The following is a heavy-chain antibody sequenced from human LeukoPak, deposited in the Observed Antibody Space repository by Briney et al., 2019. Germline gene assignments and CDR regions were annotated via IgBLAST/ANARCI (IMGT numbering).Heavy chain of an antibody. D-gene: IGHD5-18*01. CDR3: TTGAWIQLWLADY. J-gene: IGHJ4*02. CDR2: IKSKTDGGTA. Sequence: GGSLRLSCAASGFTFTNAWMTWVRQAPGKGLEWVGLIKSKTDGGTADYAAPVKGRFTISRDDSKSTLYLQMNSLKAEDTAVYYCTTGAWIQLWLADYWGRGTLVTVSS. V-gene: IGHV3-15*01. CDR1: GFTFTNAW.